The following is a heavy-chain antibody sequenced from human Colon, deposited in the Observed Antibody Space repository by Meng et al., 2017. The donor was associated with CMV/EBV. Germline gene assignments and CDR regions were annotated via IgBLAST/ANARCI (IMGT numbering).Heavy chain of an antibody. CDR3: AREGGGISAVLRSDYYGLDV. V-gene: IGHV4-59*01. CDR2: IYYRGSS. Sequence: ESLKISCAASGFGFSGYWMHWARQAPGKGLEWIGYIYYRGSSNYNPSLKSRVTMSIDTSKNQFALKLTSVTAADTAVYYCAREGGGISAVLRSDYYGLDVWGQGIAVTVSS. D-gene: IGHD6-13*01. CDR1: GFGFSGYW. J-gene: IGHJ6*02.